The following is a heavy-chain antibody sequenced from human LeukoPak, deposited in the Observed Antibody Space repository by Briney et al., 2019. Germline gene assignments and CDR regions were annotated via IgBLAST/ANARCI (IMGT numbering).Heavy chain of an antibody. CDR3: ARSRFDFGSGYYEY. Sequence: SETLSLTCTVAGGSISSHYWSWVRQPPGKGLEWIGYIYYSGSTNYNPSLKSRVTISVDTSKNQFSLKLSSLTAADTAVYYCARSRFDFGSGYYEYWGQGTLVTVSS. D-gene: IGHD3-3*01. V-gene: IGHV4-59*11. CDR1: GGSISSHY. CDR2: IYYSGST. J-gene: IGHJ4*02.